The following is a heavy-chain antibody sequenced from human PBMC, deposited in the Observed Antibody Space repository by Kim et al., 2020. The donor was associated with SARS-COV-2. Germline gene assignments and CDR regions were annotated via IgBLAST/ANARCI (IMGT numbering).Heavy chain of an antibody. J-gene: IGHJ4*02. D-gene: IGHD6-13*01. CDR1: GGSFSGYY. Sequence: SETLSLTCAVYGGSFSGYYWSWIRQPPGKGLEWIGEINHSGSTNYNPSLKSRVTISVDTSKNQFSLKLSSVTAADTAVYYCARVGRTGRGKPATRSQIAAAGRPFDYWGQGTLVTVSS. CDR3: ARVGRTGRGKPATRSQIAAAGRPFDY. CDR2: INHSGST. V-gene: IGHV4-34*01.